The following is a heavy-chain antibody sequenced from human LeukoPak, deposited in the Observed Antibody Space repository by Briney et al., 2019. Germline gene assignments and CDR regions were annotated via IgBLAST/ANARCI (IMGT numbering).Heavy chain of an antibody. D-gene: IGHD2-15*01. J-gene: IGHJ4*02. CDR2: IYSGGNT. V-gene: IGHV3-53*01. CDR3: ARDRRGYCSAGICYHYFDY. CDR1: GFSVSSNN. Sequence: GGSLRLSCAASGFSVSSNNMSWVRQAPGMGLEWVSVIYSGGNTYYADSVKGRFTISRDNSKNTLYLQMNSLRAEDTAVYYCARDRRGYCSAGICYHYFDYWGQGTLVIVSS.